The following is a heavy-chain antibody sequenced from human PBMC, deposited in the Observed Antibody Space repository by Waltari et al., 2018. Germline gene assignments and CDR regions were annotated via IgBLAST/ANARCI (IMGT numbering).Heavy chain of an antibody. Sequence: EVQLVQSGAEVKKPGESLRISCEGSGYDFSTYWITWVRHMPGKGLEWMGRIAPRASYTNYSPSFRGHVPISVDRSISTAYIQWSGLRASDTAIYYCARTSTRDFYYMDVWGKGTTVTVSS. CDR2: IAPRASYT. CDR1: GYDFSTYW. D-gene: IGHD1-1*01. CDR3: ARTSTRDFYYMDV. J-gene: IGHJ6*03. V-gene: IGHV5-10-1*01.